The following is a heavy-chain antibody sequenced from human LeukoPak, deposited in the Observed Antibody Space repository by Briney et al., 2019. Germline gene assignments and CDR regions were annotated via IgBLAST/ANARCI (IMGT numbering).Heavy chain of an antibody. D-gene: IGHD3-10*01. J-gene: IGHJ4*02. CDR1: GFTFSSYA. CDR2: ISYDGSNK. V-gene: IGHV3-30*04. Sequence: PGRSLRLSCAASGFTFSSYAMHWVRQAPGKGLEWVAVISYDGSNKYYADSVKGRFTISRDNSKSTLYLQMNSLRAEDTAVYYCARAPSGSYYKAFDYWGQGTLVTVSS. CDR3: ARAPSGSYYKAFDY.